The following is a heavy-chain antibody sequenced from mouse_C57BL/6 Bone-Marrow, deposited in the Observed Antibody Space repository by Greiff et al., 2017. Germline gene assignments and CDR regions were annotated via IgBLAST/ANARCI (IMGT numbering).Heavy chain of an antibody. CDR3: TVNWDGVRNY. J-gene: IGHJ2*01. CDR2: ISLKSDNYAT. D-gene: IGHD4-1*02. CDR1: GFTFSNYW. V-gene: IGHV6-3*01. Sequence: EVQRVESGGGLVQPGGSMKLSCVASGFTFSNYWMNWVRQSPEKGLEWVAQISLKSDNYATHYAESVKGRFTISRDDRKSSFYLQMNNLRAEDTGIYYCTVNWDGVRNYWGQGTTLTVSS.